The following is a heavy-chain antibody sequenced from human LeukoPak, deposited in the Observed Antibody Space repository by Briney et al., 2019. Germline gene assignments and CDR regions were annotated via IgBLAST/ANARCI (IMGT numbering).Heavy chain of an antibody. CDR2: MNPNRGNT. D-gene: IGHD5-12*01. Sequence: ASVKVSCKASGYTFTSYDINWVRQATGQGLEWMGWMNPNRGNTGYAQKFQGRGTMTRNTSISTAYMELSSLRSEDTAVYYCARAGYLQYYYYYMDVWGKGTTVTISS. CDR1: GYTFTSYD. CDR3: ARAGYLQYYYYYMDV. J-gene: IGHJ6*03. V-gene: IGHV1-8*01.